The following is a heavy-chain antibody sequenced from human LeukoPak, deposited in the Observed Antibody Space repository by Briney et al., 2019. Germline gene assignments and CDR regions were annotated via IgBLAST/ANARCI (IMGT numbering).Heavy chain of an antibody. Sequence: SQTLSLTCAISGDSVSSNSAAWNWIRQSPSRGLEWLGRTYYRSKWYNDYAVSVKSRITINPDTSKNQFSLQLSSVTAADTAVYYCARGKRWHLYYYYYYMDVWGKGTTVTVSS. CDR3: ARGKRWHLYYYYYYMDV. CDR1: GDSVSSNSAA. CDR2: TYYRSKWYN. J-gene: IGHJ6*03. D-gene: IGHD4-23*01. V-gene: IGHV6-1*01.